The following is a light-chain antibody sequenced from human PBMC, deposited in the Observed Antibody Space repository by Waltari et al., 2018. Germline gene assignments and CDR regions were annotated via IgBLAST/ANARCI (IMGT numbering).Light chain of an antibody. CDR3: CSYAGSVV. CDR1: NSDVGGYDY. V-gene: IGLV2-11*01. CDR2: DVS. Sequence: QSALTQPRSVSGSPGKSVTISCTGTNSDVGGYDYVSWYQQHPGKVPKLMIYDVSKRPSGVPDRFSGSKSGNTASLTISGLQAEDEADYYCCSYAGSVVFGGGTKLTVL. J-gene: IGLJ2*01.